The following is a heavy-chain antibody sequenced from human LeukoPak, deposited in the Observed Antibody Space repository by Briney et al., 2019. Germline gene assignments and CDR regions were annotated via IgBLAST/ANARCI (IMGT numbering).Heavy chain of an antibody. D-gene: IGHD2-15*01. Sequence: SETLSLTCAVYGASFSGYYWSWIRQPPGKGLEWIGEINHSGSTNYNPSLKSRVTISVDTSKNQFSLKLSSVTAADTAVYYCARGGPLTYDFVVVVAATHMFDYWGQGTLVTVSS. J-gene: IGHJ4*02. CDR3: ARGGPLTYDFVVVVAATHMFDY. V-gene: IGHV4-34*01. CDR1: GASFSGYY. CDR2: INHSGST.